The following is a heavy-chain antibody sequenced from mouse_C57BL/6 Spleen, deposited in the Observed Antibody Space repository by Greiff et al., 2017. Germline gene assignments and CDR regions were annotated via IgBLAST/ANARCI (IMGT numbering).Heavy chain of an antibody. CDR3: EKRVIEDGYCYWYFDV. Sequence: EVKLVESGGGLVQPGGSLKLSCAASGFTFSDYYMYWVRQTPEKRLEWVAYISNGGGSTYYPDTVKGRFTITRDNAKNTLYLQMSRLKSVDTAVYYCEKRVIEDGYCYWYFDVWGTGTTVTVSS. D-gene: IGHD2-3*01. V-gene: IGHV5-12*01. J-gene: IGHJ1*03. CDR2: ISNGGGST. CDR1: GFTFSDYY.